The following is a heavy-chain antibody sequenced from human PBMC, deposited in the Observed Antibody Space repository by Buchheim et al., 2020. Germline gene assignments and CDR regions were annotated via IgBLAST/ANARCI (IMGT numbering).Heavy chain of an antibody. D-gene: IGHD2-15*01. J-gene: IGHJ6*02. CDR3: ARVGYCSGGSCYSDSYYGMDV. CDR2: ISHDESNK. Sequence: QVQLVESGGGVVQPGRSLRLSCAASGFSFSSYTMHWVRQAPGKGLEWVAIISHDESNKYYADSVKGRFAISRDNSKSTLYLQMNSLRAEDTAVYYCARVGYCSGGSCYSDSYYGMDVWGQGTT. V-gene: IGHV3-30*09. CDR1: GFSFSSYT.